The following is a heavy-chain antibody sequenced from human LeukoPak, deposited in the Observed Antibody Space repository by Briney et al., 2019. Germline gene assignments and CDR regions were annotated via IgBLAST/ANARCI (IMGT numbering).Heavy chain of an antibody. CDR1: GGSLSSSNW. J-gene: IGHJ4*02. CDR2: IYHSGGS. V-gene: IGHV4-4*02. Sequence: PSGTLSLTCAVSGGSLSSSNWWSGARRPPGKGREWIGEIYHSGGSNYNRSLKSRVTISVDESKNQFSLKLTSVTAADTAVYYCARGNIAVGDWGQGTLVTVSS. D-gene: IGHD6-19*01. CDR3: ARGNIAVGD.